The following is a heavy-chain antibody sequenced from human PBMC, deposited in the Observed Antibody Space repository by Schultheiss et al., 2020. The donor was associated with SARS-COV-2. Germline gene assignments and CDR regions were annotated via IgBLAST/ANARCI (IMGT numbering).Heavy chain of an antibody. CDR1: GFTFSSYA. CDR3: AREVAMVRDEYYYYGMDV. Sequence: GESLKISCAASGFTFSSYAMSWVRQAPGKGLEWVSAISGSGGSTYYADSVKGRFTISRDNSKNTLYLQMNSLRAEDTAVYYCAREVAMVRDEYYYYGMDVWGQGTTVTVSS. CDR2: ISGSGGST. V-gene: IGHV3-23*01. J-gene: IGHJ6*02. D-gene: IGHD3-10*01.